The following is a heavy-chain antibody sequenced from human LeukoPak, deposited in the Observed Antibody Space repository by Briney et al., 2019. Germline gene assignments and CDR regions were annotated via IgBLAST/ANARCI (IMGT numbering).Heavy chain of an antibody. D-gene: IGHD6-13*01. CDR1: GFTFSSYA. CDR2: IYSGGST. J-gene: IGHJ4*02. CDR3: ARALAAAAGRRAGMMRD. Sequence: GGSLRLSCAASGFTFSSYAMSWVRQAPGKGLEWVSLIYSGGSTYYADSVKGRFTISRDNSKNTLYLQMNSLRAEDTAVYYCARALAAAAGRRAGMMRDWGQGTLVTVSS. V-gene: IGHV3-66*01.